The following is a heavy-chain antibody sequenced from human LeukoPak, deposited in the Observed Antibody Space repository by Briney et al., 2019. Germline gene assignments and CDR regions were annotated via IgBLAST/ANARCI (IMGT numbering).Heavy chain of an antibody. CDR3: ARILAVAGIPHYFDY. J-gene: IGHJ4*02. CDR2: IYYSGST. D-gene: IGHD6-19*01. V-gene: IGHV4-39*01. Sequence: PSETLSLTCTVSGGSISSSSYYWGWIRQPPEKGLEWIGSIYYSGSTYYNPSLKSRVTISVDTSKNQFSLKLSSVTAADTAVYYCARILAVAGIPHYFDYWGQGTLVTVSS. CDR1: GGSISSSSYY.